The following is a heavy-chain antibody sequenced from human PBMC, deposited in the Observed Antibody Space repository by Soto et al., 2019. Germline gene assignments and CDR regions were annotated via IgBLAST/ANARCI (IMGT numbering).Heavy chain of an antibody. CDR3: VRGDYYGSGSYYRNYYYGMDV. CDR2: IIPIFGTA. CDR1: GGTFSSYA. Sequence: SVKVSCKASGGTFSSYAISWVRQAPGQGLEWMGGIIPIFGTANYAQKFQGRVTITADESTSTAYMELSSLRSEDTAVYYCVRGDYYGSGSYYRNYYYGMDVWGQGTTVTVSS. D-gene: IGHD3-10*01. V-gene: IGHV1-69*13. J-gene: IGHJ6*02.